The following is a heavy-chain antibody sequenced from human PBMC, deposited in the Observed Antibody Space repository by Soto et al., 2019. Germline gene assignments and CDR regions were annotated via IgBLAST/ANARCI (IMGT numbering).Heavy chain of an antibody. V-gene: IGHV4-34*01. CDR3: ARGEPMRLYSSSWYYFDH. Sequence: QVQLQQWGAGLLKPSETLSLTCAVYDGSFSGYYWSWIRQSPGKGLEWIGEIIHGGSTNYNPSLKSRVTVSLDTSKRQFSLQLSSVTAADTAVDYCARGEPMRLYSSSWYYFDHWGQGTLVTVSS. J-gene: IGHJ4*02. CDR2: IIHGGST. D-gene: IGHD6-13*01. CDR1: DGSFSGYY.